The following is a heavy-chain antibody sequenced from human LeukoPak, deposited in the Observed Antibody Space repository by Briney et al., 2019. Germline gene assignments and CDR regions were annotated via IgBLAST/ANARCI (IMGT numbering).Heavy chain of an antibody. Sequence: ASVKVSCKASGYTFTSYGISWVRQAPGQGLEWMGWISAYNGNTNYAQKLQGRGTMTKDTSTSTAYMDLRSLRSDDTAVYYCARQIVGASNWFDPWGQGTLVTVSS. V-gene: IGHV1-18*01. CDR1: GYTFTSYG. CDR2: ISAYNGNT. CDR3: ARQIVGASNWFDP. J-gene: IGHJ5*02. D-gene: IGHD1-26*01.